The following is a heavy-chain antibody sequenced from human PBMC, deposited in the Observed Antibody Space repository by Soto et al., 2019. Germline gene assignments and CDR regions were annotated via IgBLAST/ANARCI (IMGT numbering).Heavy chain of an antibody. D-gene: IGHD2-15*01. Sequence: QMQLVQSGPEVKKPGTSVKVSCKASGFTFTSSAVQWVRQARGQRLEWIGWIVVGSGNTNYAQKLQERVTITRDMPTSTADMELSSLRTEDTAVYYCAEGYCSGGSCYSSDYWGQGTLVTVSS. CDR2: IVVGSGNT. CDR1: GFTFTSSA. J-gene: IGHJ4*02. CDR3: AEGYCSGGSCYSSDY. V-gene: IGHV1-58*01.